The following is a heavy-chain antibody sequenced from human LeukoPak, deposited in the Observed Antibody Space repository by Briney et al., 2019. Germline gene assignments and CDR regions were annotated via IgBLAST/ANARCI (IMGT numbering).Heavy chain of an antibody. Sequence: GGSLRLSCVGSGFTFSTYNLNWVRQAPGKGLEWVASIKPDGSEKYYLDSVKGRFTISRDNSRDSLYLQMTSLRDDDTSVYYCARDASALYWGRGTPVTVSS. CDR1: GFTFSTYN. CDR2: IKPDGSEK. V-gene: IGHV3-7*01. CDR3: ARDASALY. J-gene: IGHJ4*02. D-gene: IGHD6-19*01.